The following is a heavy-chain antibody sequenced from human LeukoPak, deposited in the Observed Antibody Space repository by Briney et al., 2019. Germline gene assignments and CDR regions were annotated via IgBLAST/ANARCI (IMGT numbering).Heavy chain of an antibody. D-gene: IGHD4-11*01. CDR2: INPNSGGT. J-gene: IGHJ4*02. V-gene: IGHV1-2*02. Sequence: ATVKVSCKASGYTFTGYYIHWVRQAPGQGLEWMGWINPNSGGTNYAQKFQGRVTMTRDTSTSTAYMELSRLTSDDTAVYYCARDAIVRDYSNSDYWGQGTLVTVSS. CDR1: GYTFTGYY. CDR3: ARDAIVRDYSNSDY.